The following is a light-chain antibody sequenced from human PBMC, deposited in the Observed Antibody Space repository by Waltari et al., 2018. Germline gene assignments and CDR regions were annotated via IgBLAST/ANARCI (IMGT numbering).Light chain of an antibody. V-gene: IGKV1-39*01. CDR2: AAS. CDR3: QQSYSTPLT. Sequence: DIQMTQPPPSLSASVGDRVTITCRASQSISSYLNWYQQKPGKAPKLLIYAASSLKSGVPSRFSGSGSGTDFTLTISSLQPEDFATYYCQQSYSTPLTFGGGTKVEIK. J-gene: IGKJ4*01. CDR1: QSISSY.